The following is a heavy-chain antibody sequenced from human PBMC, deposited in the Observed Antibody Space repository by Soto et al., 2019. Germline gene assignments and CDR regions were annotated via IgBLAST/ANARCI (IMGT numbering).Heavy chain of an antibody. D-gene: IGHD2-8*01. Sequence: HPGGSLRLSCAASGFTFSSYSMNWVRQAPGKGLEWVSYISSSSSTIYYADSVKGRFTISRDNAKNSLYLQMNSLRAEDTAVYYCARDSIVLMVYAYRPRGMDVWGQGTTVTVSS. CDR3: ARDSIVLMVYAYRPRGMDV. CDR1: GFTFSSYS. V-gene: IGHV3-48*04. J-gene: IGHJ6*02. CDR2: ISSSSSTI.